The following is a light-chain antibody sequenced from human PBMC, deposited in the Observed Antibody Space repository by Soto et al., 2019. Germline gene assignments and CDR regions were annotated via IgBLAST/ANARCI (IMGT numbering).Light chain of an antibody. CDR2: AAS. CDR3: QQANSFPIS. Sequence: IPITHSPSSLSASVGEKVTITSQASQDIDQFLNWFQQKPGKAPKLLIYAASSLQSGVPSRFSGSGSGTDFTLTISNLQPEDFATYYCQQANSFPISFGQASRLEI. J-gene: IGKJ5*01. V-gene: IGKV1-12*01. CDR1: QDIDQF.